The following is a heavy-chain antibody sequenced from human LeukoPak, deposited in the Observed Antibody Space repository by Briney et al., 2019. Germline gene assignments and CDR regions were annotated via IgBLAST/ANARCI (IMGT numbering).Heavy chain of an antibody. Sequence: SETLSLTCAVYGGSFSGYYWSWIRQPPGKGLEWIGEINHSGSTNYNPSLKSRVTISVDTSKNQFSLKLSSVTAADTAVYYCARVVVPAATNYYYYGMDVWGQGTTVTVSS. CDR3: ARVVVPAATNYYYYGMDV. J-gene: IGHJ6*02. V-gene: IGHV4-34*01. CDR2: INHSGST. D-gene: IGHD2-2*01. CDR1: GGSFSGYY.